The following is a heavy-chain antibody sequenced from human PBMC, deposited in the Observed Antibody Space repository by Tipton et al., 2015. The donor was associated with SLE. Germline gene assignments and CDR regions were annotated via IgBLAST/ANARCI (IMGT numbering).Heavy chain of an antibody. V-gene: IGHV4-34*01. J-gene: IGHJ4*02. CDR3: ARGYGPVVS. D-gene: IGHD4-17*01. CDR1: GGSFSGYY. CDR2: INHSGST. Sequence: TLSLTCAVYGGSFSGYYWSWIRQPPGKGLEWIGEINHSGSTNYNPSLKSRVTISVDTSKNQFSLKLSSGTAAYTAVYYCARGYGPVVSWGQGTLVTVSS.